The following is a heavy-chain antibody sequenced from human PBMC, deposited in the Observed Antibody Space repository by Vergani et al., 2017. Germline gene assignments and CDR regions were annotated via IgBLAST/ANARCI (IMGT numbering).Heavy chain of an antibody. CDR3: ARARDYDFWSGYFNTGAYFDY. J-gene: IGHJ4*02. CDR1: GFTFSSYS. D-gene: IGHD3-3*01. V-gene: IGHV3-21*01. CDR2: ISSSSSYI. Sequence: EVQLVESGGGLVKPGGSLRLSCAASGFTFSSYSMNWVRQAPGKGLEWVSSISSSSSYIYYADSVKGLFTISRDNAKNSLYLQMNSMRAEDTAVYYCARARDYDFWSGYFNTGAYFDYWGQGTLVTVSS.